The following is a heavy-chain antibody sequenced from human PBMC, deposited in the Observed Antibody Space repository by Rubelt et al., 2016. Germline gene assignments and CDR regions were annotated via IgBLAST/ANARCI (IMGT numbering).Heavy chain of an antibody. CDR1: GFTASDSY. Sequence: EVQLLESGGGLVQFGGSLRLSCAASGFTASDSYMTWVRQAPGKGLEWVSIIYSGGGTYYADSLEGRFTISRDNSKNTLFLQMNVLRAEDTALYYCARDRYPGASVYWGQGTLVTVSS. CDR2: IYSGGGT. D-gene: IGHD3-16*02. CDR3: ARDRYPGASVY. V-gene: IGHV3-53*04. J-gene: IGHJ4*02.